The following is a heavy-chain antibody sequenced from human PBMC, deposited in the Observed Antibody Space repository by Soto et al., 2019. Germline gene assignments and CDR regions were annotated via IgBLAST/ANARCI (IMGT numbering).Heavy chain of an antibody. CDR1: GFTFSSYA. D-gene: IGHD5-18*01. Sequence: PGGSLRLSCASSGFTFSSYAMHLVRQAPGKGLEWVAVISYDGSNKYYADSVKGRFTISRDNSKNTLYLQMNSLRAEDTAVYYCARDAVAVHSYGAGYFDYWGQGTLVTVSS. V-gene: IGHV3-30-3*01. J-gene: IGHJ4*02. CDR2: ISYDGSNK. CDR3: ARDAVAVHSYGAGYFDY.